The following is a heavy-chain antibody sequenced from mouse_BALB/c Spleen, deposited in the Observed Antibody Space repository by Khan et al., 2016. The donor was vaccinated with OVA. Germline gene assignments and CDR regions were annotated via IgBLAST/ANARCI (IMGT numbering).Heavy chain of an antibody. V-gene: IGHV1-20*02. J-gene: IGHJ2*01. D-gene: IGHD1-3*01. CDR1: GYSFTGYF. CDR3: ARKSGSDLDY. CDR2: INPHIGEA. Sequence: VQLQQSGPELVKPGASVKISCTASGYSFTGYFMNWVMQSHGKSLEWIGRINPHIGEAFYNQKFKGKATLTVDESSSTAHMELRSLASGDSAVYYCARKSGSDLDYWGQGTTLTVSS.